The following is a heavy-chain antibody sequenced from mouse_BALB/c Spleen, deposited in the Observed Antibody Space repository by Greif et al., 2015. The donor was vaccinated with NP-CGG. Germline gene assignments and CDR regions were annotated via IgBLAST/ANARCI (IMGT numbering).Heavy chain of an antibody. J-gene: IGHJ2*01. CDR2: IRNKANGYTT. CDR3: ARSYYGNYYFDY. Sequence: DVKLVESGGGLVQHGGSLRLSCATSGFTFTDYYMSWVRQPPGKALEWLGFIRNKANGYTTEYSASVKGRFTISRDSSQSILYLQMNTLRAEDSATYYCARSYYGNYYFDYWGQGTTLTVSS. D-gene: IGHD2-10*01. CDR1: GFTFTDYY. V-gene: IGHV7-3*02.